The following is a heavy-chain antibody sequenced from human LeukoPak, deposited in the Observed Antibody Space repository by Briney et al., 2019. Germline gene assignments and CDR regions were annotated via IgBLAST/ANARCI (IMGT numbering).Heavy chain of an antibody. V-gene: IGHV1-69*06. CDR1: GGTFSSYA. CDR2: IIPIFGTA. J-gene: IGHJ4*02. CDR3: ARARTAFYGSGSSYFDY. D-gene: IGHD3-10*01. Sequence: GASVKVSCKASGGTFSSYAISWVRQAPGQGLEWMGGIIPIFGTANYAQKFQGRVTITADKSTSTAYMELSSLRSDDTAVYYCARARTAFYGSGSSYFDYWGQGTLVTVSS.